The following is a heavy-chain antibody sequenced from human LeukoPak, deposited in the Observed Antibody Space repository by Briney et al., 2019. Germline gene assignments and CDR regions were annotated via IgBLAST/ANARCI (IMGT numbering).Heavy chain of an antibody. CDR3: ARDRRMATILKYYYYGMDV. CDR2: INPSGGST. CDR1: GYTFTSYY. J-gene: IGHJ6*02. V-gene: IGHV1-46*01. Sequence: ASVKVSCKASGYTFTSYYMHWVRQAPGQGLEWMGIINPSGGSTSYAQKFQGRVTMTRDTSTSTVYMELNSLRAEDTAVYYCARDRRMATILKYYYYGMDVWGQGTTVTVSS. D-gene: IGHD5-24*01.